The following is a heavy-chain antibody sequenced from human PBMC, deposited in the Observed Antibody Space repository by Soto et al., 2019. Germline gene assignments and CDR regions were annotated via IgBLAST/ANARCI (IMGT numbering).Heavy chain of an antibody. Sequence: EVQLVESGGGLVQPGGSLRLSCAASGIPVSSNSMTWVRQAPGKGLEWVSVLHSGGDTYYANSVKGRFTISRHDSTNTLFLQMNSLTAEDTAVYYCARDGPYYYASRMDVWGQGPTVTVSS. CDR1: GIPVSSNS. CDR3: ARDGPYYYASRMDV. J-gene: IGHJ6*02. CDR2: LHSGGDT. D-gene: IGHD3-10*01. V-gene: IGHV3-53*04.